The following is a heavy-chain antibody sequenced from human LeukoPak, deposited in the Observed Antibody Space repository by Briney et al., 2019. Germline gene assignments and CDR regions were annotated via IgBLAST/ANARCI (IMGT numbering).Heavy chain of an antibody. J-gene: IGHJ3*02. CDR2: VYYTGDT. Sequence: TPSETLSLTCTVSGVSISGYYWSWIRQPPGKGLEWIGFVYYTGDTNYNPSLKSRVSISGDTSKNQFSLRLSSVTAADTAVYYCARGNSGAFDIWGQGTMVTVSS. D-gene: IGHD1-7*01. V-gene: IGHV4-59*01. CDR3: ARGNSGAFDI. CDR1: GVSISGYY.